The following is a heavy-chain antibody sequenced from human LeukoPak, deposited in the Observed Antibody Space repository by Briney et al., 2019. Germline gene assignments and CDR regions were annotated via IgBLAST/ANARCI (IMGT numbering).Heavy chain of an antibody. Sequence: GGSLTLSCAASGFTFSDYGMSWVRQAPGKGLEWVSAIGGSGGSTYYADSVKGRFTISRDNSKNTLSLQMNSLRVDDTAVYYCAQLISVTGKGNWGQGTLVTVSS. CDR2: IGGSGGST. D-gene: IGHD6-19*01. CDR1: GFTFSDYG. J-gene: IGHJ4*02. V-gene: IGHV3-23*01. CDR3: AQLISVTGKGN.